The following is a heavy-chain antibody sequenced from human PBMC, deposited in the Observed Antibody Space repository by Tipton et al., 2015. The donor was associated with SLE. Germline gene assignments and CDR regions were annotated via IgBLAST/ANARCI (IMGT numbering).Heavy chain of an antibody. Sequence: TLSLTCTVSGGSISSYYWSWIRQPPGKGLEWIGDIYYSGSTNYNPSLKSRVTISVDTSKNQFSLKLSSVAAADTAVYYCARSWGSSGGGYAFDIWGLGSMVPVSS. CDR2: IYYSGST. CDR1: GGSISSYY. CDR3: ARSWGSSGGGYAFDI. V-gene: IGHV4-59*01. J-gene: IGHJ3*02. D-gene: IGHD6-19*01.